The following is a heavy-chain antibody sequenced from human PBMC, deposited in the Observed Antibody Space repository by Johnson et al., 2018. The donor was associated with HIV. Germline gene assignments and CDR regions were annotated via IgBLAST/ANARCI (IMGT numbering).Heavy chain of an antibody. CDR3: VTECVYWWCVNAFDI. J-gene: IGHJ3*02. V-gene: IGHV3-30-3*01. CDR1: GITFSTYA. D-gene: IGHD2-8*02. Sequence: QVQLVESGGGAVQPGRSLRLSCAASGITFSTYAMHWVRQAPGKGLEWVALISYDGSNKYYADSVKGRFTISRDNSKNTLYLQMNSLKTEGTAVYYCVTECVYWWCVNAFDIWGQGTMVTVSS. CDR2: ISYDGSNK.